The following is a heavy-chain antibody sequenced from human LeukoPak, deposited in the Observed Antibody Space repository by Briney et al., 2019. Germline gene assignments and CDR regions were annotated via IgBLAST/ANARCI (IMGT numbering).Heavy chain of an antibody. CDR1: GFTFSSYS. CDR3: ARDEYAYGDYGDDAFDI. CDR2: ISSSSSYI. Sequence: GGSLRLSCAASGFTFSSYSMNWVRQAPGKGLEWVSSISSSSSYIYYADSVKGRFTISRDNAKNSLYLQMNSLRAEDTAVYYCARDEYAYGDYGDDAFDIWGQGTMVTVSS. V-gene: IGHV3-21*01. J-gene: IGHJ3*02. D-gene: IGHD4-17*01.